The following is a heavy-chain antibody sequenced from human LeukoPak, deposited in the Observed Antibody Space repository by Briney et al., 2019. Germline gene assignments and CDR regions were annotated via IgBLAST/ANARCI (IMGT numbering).Heavy chain of an antibody. CDR3: ARDNYSNQVQSHWYFDL. J-gene: IGHJ2*01. CDR1: GFTFSSYG. Sequence: PGGSLRLSCAASGFTFSSYGMHWVRQAPGKGLEWVAVISYDGSNKYYADSVKGRFTISRDNSKNTLYLQMNSLRAEDTAVYYCARDNYSNQVQSHWYFDLWGRGTLVTVSS. D-gene: IGHD4-11*01. V-gene: IGHV3-30*03. CDR2: ISYDGSNK.